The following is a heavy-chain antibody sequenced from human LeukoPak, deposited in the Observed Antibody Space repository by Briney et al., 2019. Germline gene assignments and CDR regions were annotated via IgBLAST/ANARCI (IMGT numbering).Heavy chain of an antibody. V-gene: IGHV4-4*07. Sequence: SETLSLTCTVSGGSISSYYWSWIRQPAGKGLEWIGRISSSGSTNYNPSLKSRVTISVDTSKNQFSLMLSSVTAADTAVYFCARGPYSYDSSGAFDIWGQGTMVTVSS. CDR1: GGSISSYY. J-gene: IGHJ3*02. CDR2: ISSSGST. CDR3: ARGPYSYDSSGAFDI. D-gene: IGHD3-22*01.